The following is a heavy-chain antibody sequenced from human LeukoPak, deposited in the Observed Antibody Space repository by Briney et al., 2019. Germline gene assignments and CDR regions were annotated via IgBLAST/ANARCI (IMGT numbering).Heavy chain of an antibody. J-gene: IGHJ4*02. CDR1: GFTFSRHW. CDR3: TRDHSSGSDY. D-gene: IGHD3-10*01. V-gene: IGHV3-74*01. Sequence: GGSLILSCAVSGFTFSRHWMHWVRHAPGKGLMWVSRINTDGRNTNYADSVKGRFTISRDNAKNTLYLQMNSLRAEDTAVYYCTRDHSSGSDYWGQGTLVTVSS. CDR2: INTDGRNT.